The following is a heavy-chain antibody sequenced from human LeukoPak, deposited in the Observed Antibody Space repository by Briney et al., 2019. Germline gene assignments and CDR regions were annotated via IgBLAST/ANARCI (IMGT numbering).Heavy chain of an antibody. CDR3: AGDLSSGWYYRYFQH. D-gene: IGHD6-19*01. CDR1: GGTFSSYA. CDR2: IIPIFGTA. J-gene: IGHJ1*01. Sequence: GASVKVSCKASGGTFSSYAISWVRQAPGQGLEWMGGIIPIFGTANYAQKFQGRVTITTDESTSTAYMELSSLRSEDTAVYYCAGDLSSGWYYRYFQHWGQGTLVTVSS. V-gene: IGHV1-69*05.